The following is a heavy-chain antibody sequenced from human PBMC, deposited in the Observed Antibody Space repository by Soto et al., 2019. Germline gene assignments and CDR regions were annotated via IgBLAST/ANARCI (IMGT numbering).Heavy chain of an antibody. CDR3: ARDRQYEPIPY. D-gene: IGHD2-21*01. CDR2: ISGYNVNT. J-gene: IGHJ4*02. CDR1: GYTFSNYG. V-gene: IGHV1-18*01. Sequence: QVQLVQSGAEVKRPGASVKVSCKGYGYTFSNYGITWVRQAPGQGLEWMGWISGYNVNTNYAQRFEGRVIMTVATSTRTAYMELRILRSYDTAIYYCARDRQYEPIPYWGQGTLVTVSS.